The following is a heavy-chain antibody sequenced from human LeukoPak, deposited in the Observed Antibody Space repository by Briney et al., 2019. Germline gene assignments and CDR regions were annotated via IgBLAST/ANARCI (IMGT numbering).Heavy chain of an antibody. D-gene: IGHD3-16*01. CDR2: VYYSGTP. V-gene: IGHV4-39*01. CDR1: GGSISRSYYY. J-gene: IGHJ5*02. CDR3: ARGRLLMWFDP. Sequence: PSETLSLTCTVSGGSISRSYYYWGWIRQPPGKGLEWIGSVYYSGTPYYYPPLNSRVTISVDTSKNQFSLKLSSVTAADTAVYYCARGRLLMWFDPWGQGTLVTVSS.